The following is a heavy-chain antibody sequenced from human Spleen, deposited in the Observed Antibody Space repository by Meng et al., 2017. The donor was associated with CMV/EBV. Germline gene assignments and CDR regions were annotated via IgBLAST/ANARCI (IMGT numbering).Heavy chain of an antibody. J-gene: IGHJ4*02. Sequence: GESLKISCAASGFTFSSYSMNWVRQAPGKGLEWVSSISSSSSYIYYADSVKGRFTISRDNAKNSLYLQMNSLRAEDTAVYYCARGSTALRFLDDWGQGTLVTVSS. D-gene: IGHD3-3*01. CDR1: GFTFSSYS. CDR3: ARGSTALRFLDD. CDR2: ISSSSSYI. V-gene: IGHV3-21*01.